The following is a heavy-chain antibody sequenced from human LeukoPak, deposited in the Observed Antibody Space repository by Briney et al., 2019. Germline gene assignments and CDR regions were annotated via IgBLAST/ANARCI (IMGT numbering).Heavy chain of an antibody. J-gene: IGHJ4*02. V-gene: IGHV4-34*01. CDR1: GGSFSGYY. CDR2: INHSGST. CDR3: ARARTSCFDY. D-gene: IGHD2-2*01. Sequence: SETLSLTCAVYGGSFSGYYWSWIRQPPGKGLEWIGEINHSGSTNYNPSLKSRVTISVDKSKNQFSLKLSSVTAADTAVYYCARARTSCFDYWGQGTLVTVSS.